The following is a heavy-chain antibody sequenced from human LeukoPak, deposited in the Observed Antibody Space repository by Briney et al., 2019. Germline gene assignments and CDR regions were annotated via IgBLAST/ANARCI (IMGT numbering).Heavy chain of an antibody. CDR1: GYTFTSYG. D-gene: IGHD3-10*01. CDR2: ISAYNGNT. Sequence: ASVKVSCKASGYTFTSYGISWVRQAPGQGLEWMGWISAYNGNTNYAQKLQGRVTMTTDTSTSTAYMELRSLRSDDTAVYYCARSTGYYGSGSWWFDPWGQGTPVTVSS. V-gene: IGHV1-18*04. CDR3: ARSTGYYGSGSWWFDP. J-gene: IGHJ5*02.